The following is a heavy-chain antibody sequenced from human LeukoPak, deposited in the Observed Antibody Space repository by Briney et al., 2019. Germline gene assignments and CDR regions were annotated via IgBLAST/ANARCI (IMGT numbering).Heavy chain of an antibody. Sequence: GASVKVSCKASGYTFTSYDINWVRQATGQGLEWMGWMNPNSGNTGYAQKFQGRVTMTRNTSISTAYMELSSLRSEDTAVYYCARASPTYYDILTGYFQEDYWGQGTLVTVCS. CDR3: ARASPTYYDILTGYFQEDY. CDR2: MNPNSGNT. CDR1: GYTFTSYD. D-gene: IGHD3-9*01. J-gene: IGHJ4*02. V-gene: IGHV1-8*01.